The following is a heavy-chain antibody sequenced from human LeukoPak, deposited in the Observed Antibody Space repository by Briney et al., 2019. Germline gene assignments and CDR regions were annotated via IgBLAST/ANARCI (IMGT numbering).Heavy chain of an antibody. CDR1: GFTFSSYW. Sequence: PGGSLRLSCAAFGFTFSSYWMHWVRQAPGKGLVWVSRINSDGSSTSYADSAKGRFTISRDNARNTLYLQMISLSAEDTAVYYCARDGSDPFDYWGQGTLVTVSS. J-gene: IGHJ4*02. CDR3: ARDGSDPFDY. D-gene: IGHD3-10*01. V-gene: IGHV3-74*01. CDR2: INSDGSST.